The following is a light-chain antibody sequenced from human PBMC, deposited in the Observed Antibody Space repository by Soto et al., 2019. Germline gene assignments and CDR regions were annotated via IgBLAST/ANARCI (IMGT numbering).Light chain of an antibody. V-gene: IGLV2-14*01. Sequence: QSVLTQPASVSGSPGQSITISCTGTSSDVGGYNYVSWYQQHPGKAPKLMIYDVSNRPSGVSNRFSGSKSGNTASLTISGLQAEDEADYYCSSYTSSSTLYVVFGGGTK. CDR2: DVS. J-gene: IGLJ2*01. CDR1: SSDVGGYNY. CDR3: SSYTSSSTLYVV.